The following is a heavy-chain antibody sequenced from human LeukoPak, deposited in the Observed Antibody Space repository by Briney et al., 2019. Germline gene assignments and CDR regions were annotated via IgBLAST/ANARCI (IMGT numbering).Heavy chain of an antibody. CDR2: INPNSGGT. CDR1: GYTFTGYY. J-gene: IGHJ5*01. Sequence: ASVKVSCKASGYTFTGYYMHWVRQAPGQGLEWTGRINPNSGGTNYAHKFQGRVTLTRDTSIDTVYMELRNLRSDDTAVYFCAKDGDGYNAWFDSWGQGTQVIVSS. CDR3: AKDGDGYNAWFDS. D-gene: IGHD5-24*01. V-gene: IGHV1-2*06.